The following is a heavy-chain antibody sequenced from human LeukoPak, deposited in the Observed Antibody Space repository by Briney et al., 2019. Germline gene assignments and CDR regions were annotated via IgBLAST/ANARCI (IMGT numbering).Heavy chain of an antibody. D-gene: IGHD3-3*01. CDR3: ASPAARGYDFWSGLSAFDI. V-gene: IGHV4-31*03. CDR1: GGSISSGGYY. CDR2: IYYSGST. Sequence: PSETLSLTCTVSGGSISSGGYYWSWIRQHPGKGLEWIGYIYYSGSTYYNPSLKSRVTISVDTSKNQFSLKLSSVTAADTAVYYCASPAARGYDFWSGLSAFDIWGQGTMVTVSS. J-gene: IGHJ3*02.